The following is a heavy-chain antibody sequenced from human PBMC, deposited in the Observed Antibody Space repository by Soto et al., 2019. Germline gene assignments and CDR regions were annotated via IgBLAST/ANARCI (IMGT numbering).Heavy chain of an antibody. D-gene: IGHD4-17*01. V-gene: IGHV3-23*01. CDR3: AKRLTTVTKVFDC. Sequence: GGSLRLSCAASGLTSSTYAMSWVRQAPGQVLEWVSGISGSGGNTYYADSLKGRFTISRDNSKNMLYLQMNSLRAEDTVVYYCAKRLTTVTKVFDCWGQGTMLTVS. J-gene: IGHJ4*02. CDR1: GLTSSTYA. CDR2: ISGSGGNT.